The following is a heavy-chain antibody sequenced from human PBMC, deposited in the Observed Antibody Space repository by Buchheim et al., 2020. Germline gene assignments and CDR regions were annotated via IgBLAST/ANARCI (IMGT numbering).Heavy chain of an antibody. V-gene: IGHV3-23*01. CDR3: AKHFDFWSGYYRNYYMDV. D-gene: IGHD3-3*01. CDR1: GFIFRDYA. J-gene: IGHJ6*03. Sequence: EVQLLESGGGFVRPGGSLKLSCATSGFIFRDYAMTWVRQAPGKGLEWVSTVSSTGGSPFYADSVKGRFTLPRDNSKYTLYPQMNSLRAEDTAVYYCAKHFDFWSGYYRNYYMDVWGKGTT. CDR2: VSSTGGSP.